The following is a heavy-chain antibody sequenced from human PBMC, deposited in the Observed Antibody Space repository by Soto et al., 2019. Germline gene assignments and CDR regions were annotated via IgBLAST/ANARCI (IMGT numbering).Heavy chain of an antibody. CDR3: AKGRAIVSRFDP. V-gene: IGHV3-23*01. CDR2: ISGSGGST. CDR1: GFTFSSYA. Sequence: HPGGSLRLSCAASGFTFSSYAMSWVRQAPGKGLEWVSAISGSGGSTYYADSVKGRFTISRDNSKNTLYLQMNSLRAEDTAVYYCAKGRAIVSRFDPWGQGTLVTVSS. J-gene: IGHJ5*02. D-gene: IGHD3-16*02.